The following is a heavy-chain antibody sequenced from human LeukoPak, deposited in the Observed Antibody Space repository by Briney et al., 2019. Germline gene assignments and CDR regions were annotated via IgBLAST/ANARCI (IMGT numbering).Heavy chain of an antibody. CDR2: INHSGST. D-gene: IGHD3-16*02. CDR1: GGSFSGYY. V-gene: IGHV4-34*01. J-gene: IGHJ3*02. Sequence: SETLSLTCAVYGGSFSGYYWSWIRQPPGKGLEWIGEINHSGSTNYNPSLKSRVTISVDTSKSQFSLKLSSVTAADTAVYYCARITFGGVISIWGQGTMVTVSS. CDR3: ARITFGGVISI.